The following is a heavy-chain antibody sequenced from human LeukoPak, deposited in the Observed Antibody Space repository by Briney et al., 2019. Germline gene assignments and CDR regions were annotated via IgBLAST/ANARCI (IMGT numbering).Heavy chain of an antibody. CDR3: ARDNCYGAYGMDV. D-gene: IGHD2-21*01. V-gene: IGHV4-34*01. CDR1: GGSFSGYY. CDR2: INHSGST. J-gene: IGHJ6*02. Sequence: PSETLSLTCAVYGGSFSGYYWSWIRQPPGKGLEWIGEINHSGSTNYNPSLKSRVTISVDTSKNQFSLKLSSVTAADTAVYYCARDNCYGAYGMDVWGQGTTVTVSS.